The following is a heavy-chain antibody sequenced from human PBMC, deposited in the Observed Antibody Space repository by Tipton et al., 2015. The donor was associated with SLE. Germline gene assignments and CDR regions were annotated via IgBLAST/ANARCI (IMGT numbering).Heavy chain of an antibody. V-gene: IGHV4-59*01. CDR3: ASLLGYSTSSSALDI. Sequence: TLSLTCAVSGGSISSYYWSWIRQPPGKALEWVGYIYYNGNTNYNPSLKSRLTLSVDTSKNQFSLNLSSVTAADTAVYYCASLLGYSTSSSALDIWGQGTMVTVSS. D-gene: IGHD6-6*01. CDR1: GGSISSYY. CDR2: IYYNGNT. J-gene: IGHJ3*02.